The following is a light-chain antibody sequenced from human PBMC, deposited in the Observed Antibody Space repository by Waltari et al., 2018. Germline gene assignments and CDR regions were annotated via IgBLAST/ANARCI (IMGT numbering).Light chain of an antibody. Sequence: NFMLTQPHSVSESTGKTVTISCTGSSGSIASNYVQWYQQRPGSAPTTVIYENNQRPSGVPDRFSGSIDSSSNSASLTIAGLKTEDEADYYCQSYDSTNCLFGGGTKLTVL. CDR2: ENN. CDR1: SGSIASNY. V-gene: IGLV6-57*02. CDR3: QSYDSTNCL. J-gene: IGLJ3*02.